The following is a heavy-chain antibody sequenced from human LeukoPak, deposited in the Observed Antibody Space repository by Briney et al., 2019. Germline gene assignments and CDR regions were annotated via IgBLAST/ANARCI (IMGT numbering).Heavy chain of an antibody. V-gene: IGHV3-11*01. CDR3: ARDPGSGYEEHFDY. J-gene: IGHJ4*02. CDR2: ISSSGSTM. D-gene: IGHD5-12*01. CDR1: GFIFSDYY. Sequence: GGSLRLSCAASGFIFSDYYMSWIRQAPGKGLEWVSYISSSGSTMYYTHSVKGRFTISRDNAKDSLYLQMNSLRAEDTAVYYCARDPGSGYEEHFDYWGQGTLVTVYS.